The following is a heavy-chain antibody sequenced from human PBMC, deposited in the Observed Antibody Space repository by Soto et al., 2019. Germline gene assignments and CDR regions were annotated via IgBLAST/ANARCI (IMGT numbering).Heavy chain of an antibody. CDR1: GFSFSTYN. J-gene: IGHJ4*02. Sequence: EVQLVASGGGLVQPGGSLRLSCAASGFSFSTYNMNWVRQAPGKGLEWVSYISSSSSTIYYADSVKGRFTISRDNAKNSLYLQMNSLRDEDTAVYFCARSPITTIVAALSDYWGQGTLVTVSS. D-gene: IGHD3-22*01. V-gene: IGHV3-48*02. CDR2: ISSSSSTI. CDR3: ARSPITTIVAALSDY.